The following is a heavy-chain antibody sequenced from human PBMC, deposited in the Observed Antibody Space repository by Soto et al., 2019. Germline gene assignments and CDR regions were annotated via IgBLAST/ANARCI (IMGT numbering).Heavy chain of an antibody. Sequence: ASVKVSCKASGYTFTSYGISWVRQAPGQGLEWMGWISAYNGNTNYAQKLQGRVTMTTDTSTSTAYMELRSLRSDDTAVYYCARDGDYIWGSYRWVFIYWGQGTLVTVSS. CDR2: ISAYNGNT. CDR3: ARDGDYIWGSYRWVFIY. J-gene: IGHJ4*02. D-gene: IGHD3-16*02. CDR1: GYTFTSYG. V-gene: IGHV1-18*01.